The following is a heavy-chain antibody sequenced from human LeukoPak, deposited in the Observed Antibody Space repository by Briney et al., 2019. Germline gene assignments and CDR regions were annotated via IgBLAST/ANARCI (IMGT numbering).Heavy chain of an antibody. CDR3: AKPGYSSGWYIFDY. CDR1: GFTFSSYA. V-gene: IGHV3-23*01. D-gene: IGHD6-19*01. J-gene: IGHJ4*02. CDR2: ISGSGGST. Sequence: GGSLRLSCAASGFTFSSYAMSWVRQAPGEGLEWVSAISGSGGSTYYADSVKGRFTISRDNSKNTLYLQMNSLRAEDTAVYYCAKPGYSSGWYIFDYWGQGTLVTVSS.